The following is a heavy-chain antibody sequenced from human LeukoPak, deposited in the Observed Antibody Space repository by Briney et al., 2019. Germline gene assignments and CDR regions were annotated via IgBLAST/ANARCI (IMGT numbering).Heavy chain of an antibody. V-gene: IGHV4-59*08. CDR2: IYYSGSS. Sequence: PSKTLSLTCTVSGGSISNYYCSWIRQSPGKGLEWIGYIYYSGSSNYNPSLESRVTISVDTSKNQFSLQLRSVTAADTAVYYCARGFYDSSGHWQFDYWGQGALVTVSS. CDR3: ARGFYDSSGHWQFDY. CDR1: GGSISNYY. D-gene: IGHD3-22*01. J-gene: IGHJ4*02.